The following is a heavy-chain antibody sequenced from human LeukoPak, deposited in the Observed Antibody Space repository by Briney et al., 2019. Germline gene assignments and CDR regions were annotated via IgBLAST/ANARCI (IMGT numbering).Heavy chain of an antibody. Sequence: ASVTVSCTASGYTFTVYYMHWVRQAPGQGVEWMGLINPGGGSTSYAQKFQGRVTMTRDTSTSTVYIELSSLRSDDTAVFFCARGIVGDSVAFDVWGQGTMVTVS. D-gene: IGHD1-26*01. CDR1: GYTFTVYY. CDR2: INPGGGST. J-gene: IGHJ3*01. CDR3: ARGIVGDSVAFDV. V-gene: IGHV1-46*01.